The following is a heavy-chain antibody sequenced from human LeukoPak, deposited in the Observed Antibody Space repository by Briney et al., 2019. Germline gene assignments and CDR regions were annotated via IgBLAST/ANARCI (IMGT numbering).Heavy chain of an antibody. CDR2: IYYSGST. J-gene: IGHJ2*01. CDR1: GGSISSSSYY. D-gene: IGHD6-13*01. V-gene: IGHV4-39*07. Sequence: SETLSLTCTVSGGSISSSSYYWGWIRQPPGKGLEWIGSIYYSGSTYYNPSLKSRVTISVDTSKNRVSLKMSSVTAADTAVYYCARVYYSNSYDYWYFDLWGRGTLVTVSS. CDR3: ARVYYSNSYDYWYFDL.